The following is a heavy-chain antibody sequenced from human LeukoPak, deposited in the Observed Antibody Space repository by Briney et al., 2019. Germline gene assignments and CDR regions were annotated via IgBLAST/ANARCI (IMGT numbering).Heavy chain of an antibody. D-gene: IGHD2-8*02. J-gene: IGHJ5*02. CDR3: ARRPPAGGTDWFDP. Sequence: SETLSLTCTVSGGSISSSSYWWGWIRQPPGKGLQWIGSIFYSGSTYYNPSLKSRVTISVDTSKNQFSLKLSSVTAADTAVYYCARRPPAGGTDWFDPWGQGTLVTVSS. CDR1: GGSISSSSYW. V-gene: IGHV4-39*01. CDR2: IFYSGST.